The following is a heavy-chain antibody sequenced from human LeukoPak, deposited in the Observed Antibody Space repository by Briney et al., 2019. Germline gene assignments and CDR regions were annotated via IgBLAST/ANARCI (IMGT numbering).Heavy chain of an antibody. CDR2: INGDGSST. V-gene: IGHV3-74*03. Sequence: GGSLRLSCAASGFTFSSYWMHWVRQAPGKGLVWVARINGDGSSTTYGDSVQGRVTISRDSAKNTLYLQMNSLRAEDTAVYYCARSVLLWVGESNDYWGQGALVTVSS. J-gene: IGHJ4*02. CDR3: ARSVLLWVGESNDY. CDR1: GFTFSSYW. D-gene: IGHD3-10*01.